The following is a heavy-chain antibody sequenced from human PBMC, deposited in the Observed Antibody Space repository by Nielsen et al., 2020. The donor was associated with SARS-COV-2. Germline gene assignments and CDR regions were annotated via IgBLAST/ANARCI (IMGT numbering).Heavy chain of an antibody. D-gene: IGHD3-16*01. Sequence: GESLKISCAASGFTSSSYWMHWVRQAPGKGLDWVSHINSDGSITGYADSVRGRFTTSRDNAKNTLYLQMNSLRAEDTAVYYCVRGLQVPNGLAHRWGQGTLVTVSS. V-gene: IGHV3-74*01. CDR3: VRGLQVPNGLAHR. CDR1: GFTSSSYW. J-gene: IGHJ4*02. CDR2: INSDGSIT.